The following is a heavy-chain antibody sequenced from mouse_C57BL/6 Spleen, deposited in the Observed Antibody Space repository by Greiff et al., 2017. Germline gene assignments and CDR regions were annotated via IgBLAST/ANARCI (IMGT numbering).Heavy chain of an antibody. V-gene: IGHV5-17*01. CDR3: AKGGYYLAWFAY. J-gene: IGHJ3*01. D-gene: IGHD2-3*01. CDR1: GFTFSDYG. Sequence: EVKLVESGGGLVKPGGSLKLSCAASGFTFSDYGMHWVRQAPEKGLEWVAYISSGSSTIYYADTVKGRFTISRDNAKNTLFLQMTSLRSEDTAMYYCAKGGYYLAWFAYWGQGTLVTVSA. CDR2: ISSGSSTI.